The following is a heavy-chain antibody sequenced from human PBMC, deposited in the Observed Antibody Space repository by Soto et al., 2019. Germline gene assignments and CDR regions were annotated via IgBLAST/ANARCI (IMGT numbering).Heavy chain of an antibody. J-gene: IGHJ6*02. CDR3: ARELRLAASYYGLDV. D-gene: IGHD3-22*01. CDR2: MYGSGSA. CDR1: GGSISSYY. V-gene: IGHV4-4*07. Sequence: QVQLKESGPGLVKPSETLSVNCTVSGGSISSYYWTWIRQPAGKRLEWIGRMYGSGSATYNPSLKRRVTLSVDTSKSRFPLKLGSVTAADTAVYYCARELRLAASYYGLDVWGQGTTVTFSS.